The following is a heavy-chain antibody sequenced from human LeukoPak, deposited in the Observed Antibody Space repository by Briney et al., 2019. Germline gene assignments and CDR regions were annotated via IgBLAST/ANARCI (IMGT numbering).Heavy chain of an antibody. CDR2: INTNTGNP. D-gene: IGHD3-22*01. V-gene: IGHV7-4-1*02. CDR3: ALSFKGCDSSGYLVDY. Sequence: ASVKVSCKASGYTFTSYAMNWVRQAPGQGLEWMGWINTNTGNPTYAQGFTGRFVFSLDTSVSTAYLQISSLKAEDTAVYYCALSFKGCDSSGYLVDYWGQGTLVTVSS. CDR1: GYTFTSYA. J-gene: IGHJ4*02.